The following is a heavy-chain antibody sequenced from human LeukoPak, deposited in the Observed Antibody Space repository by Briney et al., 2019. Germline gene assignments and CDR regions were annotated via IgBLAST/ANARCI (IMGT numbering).Heavy chain of an antibody. CDR1: GFTFAHYG. CDR2: IPYDGSKK. V-gene: IGHV3-30*02. CDR3: AKEVRGPSERTTTKGLDY. J-gene: IGHJ4*02. Sequence: GGSLRLSCAASGFTFAHYGIHWVRQAPGKGPEWVAFIPYDGSKKYYAGSVKGRFTISRDNSKNTVSLQMNSLRADDTAVYYCAKEVRGPSERTTTKGLDYWGQGILVTVSS. D-gene: IGHD5-24*01.